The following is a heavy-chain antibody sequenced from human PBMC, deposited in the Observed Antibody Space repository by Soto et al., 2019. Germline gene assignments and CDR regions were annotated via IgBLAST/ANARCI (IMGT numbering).Heavy chain of an antibody. CDR3: ARLNYGDLFAY. J-gene: IGHJ4*02. CDR2: ISSRSSTI. D-gene: IGHD4-17*01. CDR1: GFTFSDYY. Sequence: GGSLRLSCAASGFTFSDYYMSWIRQAPGKGLEWVSYISSRSSTIYYADSVKGRFTISRDNTKNSLYVQMNSLRAEDTAVYYSARLNYGDLFAYWGQGTPVTVSS. V-gene: IGHV3-11*01.